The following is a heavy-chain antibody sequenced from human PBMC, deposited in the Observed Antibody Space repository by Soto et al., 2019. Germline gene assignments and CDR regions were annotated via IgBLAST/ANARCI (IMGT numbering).Heavy chain of an antibody. D-gene: IGHD6-13*01. CDR1: GGSISSSDYW. CDR2: IYYTGST. CDR3: ARQIGRGSWSLDH. Sequence: QLQLQESGPGLVKPAETLSLTCTVSGGSISSSDYWWGWIRQPPGKGLEWIGRIYYTGSTYYNPSLKGRVIISVDTSKNQFSLRLSSVTAADTAVYYCARQIGRGSWSLDHWGQGTLVTVSS. V-gene: IGHV4-39*01. J-gene: IGHJ4*02.